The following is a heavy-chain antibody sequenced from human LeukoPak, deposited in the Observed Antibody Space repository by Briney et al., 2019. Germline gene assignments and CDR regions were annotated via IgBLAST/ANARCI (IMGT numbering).Heavy chain of an antibody. V-gene: IGHV3-33*06. CDR1: GFTFSSYG. CDR2: IWYDGSNK. J-gene: IGHJ4*02. D-gene: IGHD6-13*01. CDR3: AKALFPSIAAAGSIDY. Sequence: GGSLRLSCAASGFTFSSYGMHWVRQAPGKGLEWVAVIWYDGSNKYYADSVKGRFTISRDNSKNTLYLQMNSLRAEDTAVYYCAKALFPSIAAAGSIDYWGQGTLVTVSS.